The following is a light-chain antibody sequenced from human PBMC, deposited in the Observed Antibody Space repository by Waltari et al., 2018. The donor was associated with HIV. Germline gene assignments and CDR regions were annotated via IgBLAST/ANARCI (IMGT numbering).Light chain of an antibody. J-gene: IGKJ5*01. V-gene: IGKV3-15*01. Sequence: EVVMTQSPATLSLSPGENATFSCRASQSVISHLAWYQQKPGQAPRLLIHSASSRATGVPARFSGSGSETQFTLTISSVQSEDFATYYCQQYNNLWITFGQGTRLEIK. CDR1: QSVISH. CDR2: SAS. CDR3: QQYNNLWIT.